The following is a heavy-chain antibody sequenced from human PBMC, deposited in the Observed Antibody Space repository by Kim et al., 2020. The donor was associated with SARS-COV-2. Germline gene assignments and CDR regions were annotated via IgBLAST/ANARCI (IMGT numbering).Heavy chain of an antibody. CDR2: IHTSGST. CDR1: GGYISNGDFY. J-gene: IGHJ4*02. V-gene: IGHV4-30-4*01. CDR3: AGHTGYNSGWYLNY. Sequence: SETLSLTCTVSGGYISNGDFYWTWIRQPPGKGLEWIGYIHTSGSTYYTPSLKSRIAISVDTSKNQISLKLISVTAADTAEYYCAGHTGYNSGWYLNYWGQGTLVTVSS. D-gene: IGHD6-19*01.